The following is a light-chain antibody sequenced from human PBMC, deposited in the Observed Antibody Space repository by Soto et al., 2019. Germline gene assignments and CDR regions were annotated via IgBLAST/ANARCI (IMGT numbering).Light chain of an antibody. CDR3: QQSFNLPRT. J-gene: IGKJ1*01. CDR1: QSISSS. Sequence: DIQMTQPPSSLSASVGETITITCRASQSISSSLNWFQHSPGQPPKVMLFAASNLHAGVPHRFSGSGSGTSFSLTIRSLQPEDFATYYCQQSFNLPRTFGPGTKLDIK. V-gene: IGKV1-39*01. CDR2: AAS.